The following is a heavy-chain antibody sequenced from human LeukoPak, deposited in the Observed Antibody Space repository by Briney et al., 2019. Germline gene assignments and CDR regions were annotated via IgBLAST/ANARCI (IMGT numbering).Heavy chain of an antibody. CDR2: IGTAGDT. CDR3: ARAMSAGNFDY. Sequence: GGSLRLSCAASGFTFSSYGMHWVRQATGKGLEWVSAIGTAGDTYYPGSVKGRFTISRENAKNSLYLQMNSLRAGDTAVYYCARAMSAGNFDYWGQGTLVTVSS. D-gene: IGHD3-10*02. V-gene: IGHV3-13*01. J-gene: IGHJ4*02. CDR1: GFTFSSYG.